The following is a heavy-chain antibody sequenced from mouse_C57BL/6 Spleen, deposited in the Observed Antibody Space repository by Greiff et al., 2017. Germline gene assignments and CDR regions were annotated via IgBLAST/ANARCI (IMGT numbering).Heavy chain of an antibody. CDR2: INPACGTT. D-gene: IGHD5-1*01. Sequence: EVQLQQSGPELVKPGASVKISCKASGYSFTDYWMNWVKQRPGKGLEWIGVINPACGTTSYNEKFKGKATLTVDKSSSTAYMQLNSLTSEDSAVYYCARSVRSTQFYYD. CDR3: ARSVRSTQFYYD. CDR1: GYSFTDYW. V-gene: IGHV1-39*01. J-gene: IGHJ4*01.